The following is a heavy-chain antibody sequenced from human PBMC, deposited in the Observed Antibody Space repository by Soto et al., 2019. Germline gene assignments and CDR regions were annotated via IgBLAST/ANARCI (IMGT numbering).Heavy chain of an antibody. Sequence: GGSLRLSCAASGFTVSTYYMNWVRQAPGEGLEWVSVVYSGGTTYYADSVRGRFTISRDNSKSTLFLQMNSLRAEDTAVYYCARVSYGYYYYYGMDVWGQGTTVTVSS. CDR2: VYSGGTT. CDR3: ARVSYGYYYYYGMDV. CDR1: GFTVSTYY. V-gene: IGHV3-66*01. D-gene: IGHD5-18*01. J-gene: IGHJ6*02.